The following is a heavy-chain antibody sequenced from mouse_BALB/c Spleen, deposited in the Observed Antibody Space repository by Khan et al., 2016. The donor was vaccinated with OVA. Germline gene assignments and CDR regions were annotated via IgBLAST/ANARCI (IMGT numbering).Heavy chain of an antibody. V-gene: IGHV5-12-2*01. CDR2: ISDGGDTT. Sequence: EVKLVESGGGLVQPGGSLKLSCAASGFTFSSYLMSWVRQTPEKRLEWVAYISDGGDTTYYPDTVKGRFTISRDTAKKTLYLQMSSLKSEDTAMYYCARHVDGSSYFDYWGQGTTLTVSS. D-gene: IGHD1-1*01. J-gene: IGHJ2*01. CDR3: ARHVDGSSYFDY. CDR1: GFTFSSYL.